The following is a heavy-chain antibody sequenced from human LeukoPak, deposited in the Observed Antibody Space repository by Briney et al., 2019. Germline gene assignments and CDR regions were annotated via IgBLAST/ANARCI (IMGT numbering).Heavy chain of an antibody. J-gene: IGHJ4*02. CDR3: AKGGYDYVCYD. D-gene: IGHD5-12*01. V-gene: IGHV3-64*01. CDR2: ITSNGGST. Sequence: GGSLRLSCAASGFTFSSYNMHWVRQAPGKGLEYVSAITSNGGSTYYANSVKGRFTISRDNSKNTLYLQMGSLRAEDTAVYYCAKGGYDYVCYDWGQGTLVTVSS. CDR1: GFTFSSYN.